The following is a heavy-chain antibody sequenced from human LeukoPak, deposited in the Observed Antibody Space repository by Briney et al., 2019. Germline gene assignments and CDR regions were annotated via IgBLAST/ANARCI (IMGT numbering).Heavy chain of an antibody. CDR1: GFTFSFYA. D-gene: IGHD3-3*01. Sequence: GRSLRLSCAASGFTFSFYALHWVRQAPGKGLEWVAVISYDGSNKYYADSVKGRFTISRDNSKNTLYLQMNSLRAEDTAVYYCAKGSPAATVFADWGQGTLVTVSS. CDR2: ISYDGSNK. CDR3: AKGSPAATVFAD. J-gene: IGHJ4*02. V-gene: IGHV3-30-3*01.